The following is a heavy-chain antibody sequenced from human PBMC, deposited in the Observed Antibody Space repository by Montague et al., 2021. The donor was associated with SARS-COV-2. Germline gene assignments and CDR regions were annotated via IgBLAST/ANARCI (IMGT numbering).Heavy chain of an antibody. J-gene: IGHJ4*02. Sequence: CAFSGDSVSSNIATWNWIRQSPSRGLEWLGRTYYRSKWYNDYAESVKSRITIDPDTSKHQFSLHLNSVTPEDTAVYYCARIPVGSKYYFDFWGQGTLVTVPS. V-gene: IGHV6-1*01. CDR2: TYYRSKWYN. CDR3: ARIPVGSKYYFDF. D-gene: IGHD2-2*01. CDR1: GDSVSSNIAT.